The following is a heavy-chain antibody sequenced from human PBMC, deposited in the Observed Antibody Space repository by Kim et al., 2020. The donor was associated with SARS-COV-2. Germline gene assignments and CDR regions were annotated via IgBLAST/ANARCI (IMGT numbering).Heavy chain of an antibody. V-gene: IGHV3-23*01. D-gene: IGHD6-13*01. J-gene: IGHJ4*02. CDR1: GFTFSSYA. CDR3: ASHYMYSSSWYAFDY. CDR2: ISGSGDSS. Sequence: GGSLRLSCAASGFTFSSYAMSWVRQAPGKGLEWVSGISGSGDSSYYADSLKGRFTISRDNSKNTLYLQVISLRAEDTAVYYCASHYMYSSSWYAFDYWGQGTLVTVSS.